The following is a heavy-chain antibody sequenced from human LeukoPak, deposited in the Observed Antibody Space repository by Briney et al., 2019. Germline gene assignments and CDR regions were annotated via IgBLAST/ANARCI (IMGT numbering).Heavy chain of an antibody. V-gene: IGHV3-33*01. Sequence: PGRSLRLSCAASGFTFSSYGMHWVRQAPGKGLEWVAVIWYDGSNKYYADSVKGRFTISRDNSKNTLYLQMNSLRAEDTAVYYCARSYSSSTFYYYYYMDVWGKGTTVTVSS. CDR1: GFTFSSYG. J-gene: IGHJ6*03. D-gene: IGHD6-6*01. CDR3: ARSYSSSTFYYYYYMDV. CDR2: IWYDGSNK.